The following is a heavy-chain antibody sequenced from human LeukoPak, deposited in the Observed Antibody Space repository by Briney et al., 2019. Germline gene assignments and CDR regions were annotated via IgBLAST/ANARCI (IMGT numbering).Heavy chain of an antibody. D-gene: IGHD5-24*01. CDR1: GGSFSGYY. CDR3: ARGSMRRWLQLDSRYYFDY. Sequence: PSETLSLTCAVYGGSFSGYYWSWIRQPPGKGLEWIGEINHSGSTNYNPSLKSRVTISVDTSKNQFSLKLGSVTAADTAVYYCARGSMRRWLQLDSRYYFDYWGQGTLVTVSS. CDR2: INHSGST. J-gene: IGHJ4*02. V-gene: IGHV4-34*01.